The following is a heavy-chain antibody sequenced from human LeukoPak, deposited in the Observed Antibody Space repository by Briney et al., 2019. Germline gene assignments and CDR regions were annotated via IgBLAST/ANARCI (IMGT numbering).Heavy chain of an antibody. D-gene: IGHD3-10*01. J-gene: IGHJ4*02. CDR3: ARSSVQFGTATHFDS. V-gene: IGHV4-61*03. CDR2: ICDSGSI. CDR1: GGPVSSGSYC. Sequence: PETLSLTCTASGGPVSSGSYCWSWIRQPPGKALEWIGYICDSGSIDHNPSLKSRVTISVDTYKNHFSLKLSSVTAADTAVYYCARSSVQFGTATHFDSWGQGTLLTVSP.